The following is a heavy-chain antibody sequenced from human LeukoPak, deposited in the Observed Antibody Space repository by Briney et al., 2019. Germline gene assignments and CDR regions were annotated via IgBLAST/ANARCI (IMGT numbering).Heavy chain of an antibody. V-gene: IGHV3-30-3*01. CDR1: GFTFSSYA. Sequence: GGSLRLSCAASGFTFSSYAMHWVRQAPGKGLEWVAVISYDGSNKYYADSVKGRFTISRDNSKSTLYLQMNSLRAEDTAVYYCARDPADQYYYYGMDVWGQGTTVTVSS. J-gene: IGHJ6*02. CDR2: ISYDGSNK. CDR3: ARDPADQYYYYGMDV.